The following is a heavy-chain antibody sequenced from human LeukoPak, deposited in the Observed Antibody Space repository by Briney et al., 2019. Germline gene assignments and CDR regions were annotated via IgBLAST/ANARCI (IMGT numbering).Heavy chain of an antibody. CDR2: ISNSGSTI. D-gene: IGHD6-13*01. CDR3: ALKLVAYYYYGMDV. V-gene: IGHV3-48*03. J-gene: IGHJ6*04. CDR1: GFTFSSYE. Sequence: PGGSLRLSCAASGFTFSSYEMNWVRQAPGKGLEWVSYISNSGSTIYYADSVKGRFTISRDNAKNSLYLQMNSLRAEDTAVYYCALKLVAYYYYGMDVWGKGTTVTVSS.